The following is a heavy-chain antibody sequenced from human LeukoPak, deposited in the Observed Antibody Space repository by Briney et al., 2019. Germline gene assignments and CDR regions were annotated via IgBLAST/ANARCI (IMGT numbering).Heavy chain of an antibody. V-gene: IGHV4-34*01. CDR1: GGSFSGYY. CDR3: ARSSVIVVVGAYYYYGMDV. CDR2: INHSGST. Sequence: PSETLSLTCAVYGGSFSGYYWSWIRQPPGKGLEWIGEINHSGSTNYNPSLKSRVTISVDTSKNQFSLKLSSVTAADTAVYYCARSSVIVVVGAYYYYGMDVWGQGTTVTVSS. D-gene: IGHD2-15*01. J-gene: IGHJ6*02.